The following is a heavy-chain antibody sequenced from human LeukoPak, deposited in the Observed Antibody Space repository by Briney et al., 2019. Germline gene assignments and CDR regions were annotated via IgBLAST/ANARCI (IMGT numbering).Heavy chain of an antibody. D-gene: IGHD3-22*01. CDR2: IYYSGST. CDR1: GFTVSSNC. V-gene: IGHV3-53*01. J-gene: IGHJ4*02. CDR3: ARGLYYYDSSGYYYY. Sequence: GGSLRLSCAASGFTVSSNCMSWVRQAPGKGLEWVSVIYYSGSTYYADSVKGRFTISRDNSKNTLYLQMNSLRAEDTAVYYCARGLYYYDSSGYYYYWGRGTLVTVSS.